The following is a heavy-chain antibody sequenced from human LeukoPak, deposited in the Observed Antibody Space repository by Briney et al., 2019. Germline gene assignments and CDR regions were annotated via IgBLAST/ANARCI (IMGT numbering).Heavy chain of an antibody. CDR2: ISGSGSSI. J-gene: IGHJ4*02. CDR3: AKDAAGPEY. V-gene: IGHV3-21*04. D-gene: IGHD6-13*01. Sequence: GGSLRLSCAASGFIFSMYSMNWVRQAPGKGLEWVSSISGSGSSIYYADSVKGRFTISRDNAKNSLYLQMNSLRAEDTAVYYCAKDAAGPEYWGQGTLVTVSS. CDR1: GFIFSMYS.